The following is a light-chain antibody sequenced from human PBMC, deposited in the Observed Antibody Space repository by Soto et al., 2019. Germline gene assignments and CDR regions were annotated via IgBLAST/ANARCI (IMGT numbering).Light chain of an antibody. CDR3: QQRRDWPLT. V-gene: IGKV3-11*01. CDR1: QSVSSH. CDR2: AAS. Sequence: EIVLTQSPATLSLSPGERATLSCRASQSVSSHFAWYQQKPGQPPRLLIYAASIRATGIPARSSGSGSGTDFTLTISSLEPEDFAVYYCQQRRDWPLTFGGGTKVDIK. J-gene: IGKJ4*01.